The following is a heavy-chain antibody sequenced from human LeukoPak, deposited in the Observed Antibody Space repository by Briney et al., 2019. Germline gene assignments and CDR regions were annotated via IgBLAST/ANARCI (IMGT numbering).Heavy chain of an antibody. J-gene: IGHJ4*02. CDR2: ISASGGST. D-gene: IGHD5-12*01. Sequence: PGGSLRLSCAASGFTFSSYAMSWVRQASGKGLEWVSAISASGGSTFYADSVKGRFTISRDNSKNTLYLQMNSLRAEDTALYYCAKGRGYSGYDFFDYWGQGTLVTVSS. V-gene: IGHV3-23*01. CDR3: AKGRGYSGYDFFDY. CDR1: GFTFSSYA.